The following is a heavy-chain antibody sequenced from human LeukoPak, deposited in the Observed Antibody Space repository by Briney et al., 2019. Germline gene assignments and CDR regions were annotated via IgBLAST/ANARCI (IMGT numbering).Heavy chain of an antibody. CDR2: IDRDGSRI. V-gene: IGHV3-74*01. CDR3: VREGGGSFLDSFDI. J-gene: IGHJ3*02. CDR1: GFTFSSYW. Sequence: GGSLRLSCAVSGFTFSSYWMHWVRQAPGKGLVWVSRIDRDGSRINYADSVKGRFTISRDNGKNTLFLQMNSLRAEDAAVYYCVREGGGSFLDSFDIWGQGKLVTVSS. D-gene: IGHD2-15*01.